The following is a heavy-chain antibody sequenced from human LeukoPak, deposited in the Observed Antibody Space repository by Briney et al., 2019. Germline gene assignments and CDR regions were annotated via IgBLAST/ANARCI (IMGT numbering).Heavy chain of an antibody. CDR1: GFTFSSYS. D-gene: IGHD2-2*01. V-gene: IGHV3-23*01. CDR3: AKGDGYCSSTSCYYYYMDV. J-gene: IGHJ6*03. Sequence: GGSLRLSCVASGFTFSSYSMNWVRQAPGKGLEWVSAISGSGGSTYYADSVKGRFTISRDNSKNTLYLQMNSLRAEDTAVYYCAKGDGYCSSTSCYYYYMDVWGKGTTVTVSS. CDR2: ISGSGGST.